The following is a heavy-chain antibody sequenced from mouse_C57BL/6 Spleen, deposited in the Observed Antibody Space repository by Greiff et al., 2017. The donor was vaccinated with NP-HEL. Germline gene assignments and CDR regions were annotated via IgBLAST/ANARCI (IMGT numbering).Heavy chain of an antibody. CDR1: GYTFTDYY. J-gene: IGHJ4*01. Sequence: QVQLQQSGPELVKPGASVKISCKASGYTFTDYYINWVKQRPGQGLEWIGWIFPGSGSTYYNEKFKGKATLTVDKSSSTAYMLLSSLTSEDSAVYFCARSDYGSSPYYYAMDYWGQGTSVTVSS. V-gene: IGHV1-75*01. D-gene: IGHD1-1*01. CDR3: ARSDYGSSPYYYAMDY. CDR2: IFPGSGST.